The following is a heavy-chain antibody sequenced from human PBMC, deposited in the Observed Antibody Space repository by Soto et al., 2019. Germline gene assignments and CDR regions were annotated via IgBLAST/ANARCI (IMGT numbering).Heavy chain of an antibody. CDR1: GFTFDDYA. CDR3: AKDMGGSGSPDYYYYGMDV. Sequence: PGGSLRLSCAASGFTFDDYAMHWVRQAPGKGLERVSGISWNSGSIGYADSVKGRFTISRDNAKKSLYLQMNSLRAEDTALYYCAKDMGGSGSPDYYYYGMDVWGQGTTVTVSS. CDR2: ISWNSGSI. J-gene: IGHJ6*02. V-gene: IGHV3-9*01. D-gene: IGHD3-10*01.